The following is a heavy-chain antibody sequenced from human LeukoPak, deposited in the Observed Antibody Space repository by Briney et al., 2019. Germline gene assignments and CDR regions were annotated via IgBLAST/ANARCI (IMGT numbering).Heavy chain of an antibody. CDR3: ATEVGRFGDFWSGYYPFYLYY. D-gene: IGHD3-3*01. V-gene: IGHV1-24*01. CDR2: FDLEDGET. J-gene: IGHJ4*02. Sequence: ASVKVSCKVSGYTLTELYMHWVRQAPAKGLEWVGGFDLEDGETIYAQKLHRRVTMTENTSPDTAYMELSSLRYEDTAVYYCATEVGRFGDFWSGYYPFYLYYWRRGTLVSVSS. CDR1: GYTLTELY.